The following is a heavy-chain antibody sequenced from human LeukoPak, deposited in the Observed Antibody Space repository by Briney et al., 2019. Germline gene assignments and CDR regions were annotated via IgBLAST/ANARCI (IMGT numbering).Heavy chain of an antibody. CDR1: GGTFSSYA. V-gene: IGHV1-69*13. J-gene: IGHJ4*02. Sequence: SVKVSCKASGGTFSSYAISWVRQAPGQGLEWMGGIIPIFGTANYAQKFQGRVTITADESTSTAYMELSSLRSEDTAVHYCVRVRLSSSQITCFDYWGQGTLVTVSS. CDR3: VRVRLSSSQITCFDY. D-gene: IGHD6-13*01. CDR2: IIPIFGTA.